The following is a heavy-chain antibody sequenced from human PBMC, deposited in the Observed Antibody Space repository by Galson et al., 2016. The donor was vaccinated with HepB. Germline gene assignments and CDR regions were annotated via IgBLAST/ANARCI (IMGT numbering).Heavy chain of an antibody. CDR1: GFSFSNYG. J-gene: IGHJ6*03. Sequence: LRLSCAASGFSFSNYGMYWVRQAPGKGLEWVTVIWYDGSNKYYADSVKGRFTISRDNSKNTLYLQMNSLRVEDTAVYYCAREAHSSGWYNMDVWGKGTTVTVSS. CDR2: IWYDGSNK. V-gene: IGHV3-33*01. CDR3: AREAHSSGWYNMDV. D-gene: IGHD6-19*01.